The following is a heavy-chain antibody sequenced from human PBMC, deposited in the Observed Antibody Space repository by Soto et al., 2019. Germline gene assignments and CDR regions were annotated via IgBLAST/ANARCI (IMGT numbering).Heavy chain of an antibody. CDR3: AREASGYDF. J-gene: IGHJ1*01. V-gene: IGHV1-69*13. Sequence: SVKVSCKASGGTFSSFGISWVRQAPGQGLEWMGGIIPVFGRPNYAQRFRGRLTITADESTNTSYMELIDLTSEDTAVYYCAREASGYDFWGQGTKVTVFS. CDR2: IIPVFGRP. CDR1: GGTFSSFG. D-gene: IGHD5-12*01.